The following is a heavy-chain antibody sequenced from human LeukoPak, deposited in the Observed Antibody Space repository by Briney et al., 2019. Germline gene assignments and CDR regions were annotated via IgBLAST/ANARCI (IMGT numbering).Heavy chain of an antibody. J-gene: IGHJ4*02. CDR1: GYTFTSYG. CDR3: ARGGRSNIVVVPAAHTYDY. D-gene: IGHD2-2*01. Sequence: ASVKVSCKASGYTFTSYGISWVRQAPGQGLEWMGWISAYNGNTNYAQKLQGRVTMTTDTSTSTAYMELRGLRSDDTAVYYCARGGRSNIVVVPAAHTYDYWGQGTLVTVSS. V-gene: IGHV1-18*04. CDR2: ISAYNGNT.